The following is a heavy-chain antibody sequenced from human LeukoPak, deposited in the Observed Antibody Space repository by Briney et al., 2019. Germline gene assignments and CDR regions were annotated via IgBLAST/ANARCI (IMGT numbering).Heavy chain of an antibody. V-gene: IGHV1-18*01. D-gene: IGHD2-2*01. CDR2: ISTHNGNT. J-gene: IGHJ3*02. Sequence: ASVKVSCKASGYTFTNYGIAWVRQAPGQGLEWMGWISTHNGNTDYAQKLQGRVTVTTDTSTSTAYMELRSLRSDDTAVYYCARDGPGYCSSTSCFDAFDIWGQGTMVTVSP. CDR3: ARDGPGYCSSTSCFDAFDI. CDR1: GYTFTNYG.